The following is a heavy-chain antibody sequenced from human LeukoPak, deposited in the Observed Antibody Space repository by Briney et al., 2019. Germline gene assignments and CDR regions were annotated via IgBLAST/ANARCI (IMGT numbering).Heavy chain of an antibody. V-gene: IGHV1-2*02. D-gene: IGHD5-18*01. CDR2: INPNSGGT. Sequence: GASVKVSCKASGYTFTGYYMHWVRQAPGQGLEWMGWINPNSGGTNYAQKFQGRVTMTRDTSISTAYMELSRLRSDDTAVYDCARWDTAMGPFDYWGQGTLVTVSP. CDR3: ARWDTAMGPFDY. CDR1: GYTFTGYY. J-gene: IGHJ4*02.